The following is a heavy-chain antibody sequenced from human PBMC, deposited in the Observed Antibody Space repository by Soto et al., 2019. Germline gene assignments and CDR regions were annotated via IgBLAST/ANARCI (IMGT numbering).Heavy chain of an antibody. D-gene: IGHD3-22*01. V-gene: IGHV3-53*01. Sequence: GGSLRLSCAASGFTVSSNYMSWVRQAPGKGLEWVSVIYSVGSTYYADSVKGRFTISRDNSKNTLYLQMNSLRAEDTAVYYCARGYYYDSSGSDFDYWGQGTLVTVSS. CDR3: ARGYYYDSSGSDFDY. CDR1: GFTVSSNY. J-gene: IGHJ4*02. CDR2: IYSVGST.